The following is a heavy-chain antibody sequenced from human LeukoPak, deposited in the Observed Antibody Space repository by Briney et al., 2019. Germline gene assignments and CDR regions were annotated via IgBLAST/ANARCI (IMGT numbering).Heavy chain of an antibody. CDR3: ARDLGFTIFGVVIIGPSNFDY. Sequence: PGGSLRLSCEGSGYTFITFNTYAMSWVRQSPGKGMEWVSAISGSGDTPYYADSVKGRFTISRDNSKNTLYLQMNSLRAEDTAVYYCARDLGFTIFGVVIIGPSNFDYWGQGTLVTVSS. V-gene: IGHV3-23*01. J-gene: IGHJ4*02. D-gene: IGHD3-3*01. CDR2: ISGSGDTP. CDR1: GYTFITFNTYA.